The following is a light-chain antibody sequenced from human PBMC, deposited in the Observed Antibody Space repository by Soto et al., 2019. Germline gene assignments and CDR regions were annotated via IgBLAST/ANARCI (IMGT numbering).Light chain of an antibody. CDR3: QQSYSTPHT. J-gene: IGKJ4*01. CDR1: QSISSY. Sequence: DIQMTQSPSSLSASVGDRVTITCRASQSISSYLNWYQQKPGKAPKLLIYAASSLQSGVPSRFSGSRSGTNFTLTISSLQPEDFATYYCQQSYSTPHTFGGGTKVDIK. V-gene: IGKV1-39*01. CDR2: AAS.